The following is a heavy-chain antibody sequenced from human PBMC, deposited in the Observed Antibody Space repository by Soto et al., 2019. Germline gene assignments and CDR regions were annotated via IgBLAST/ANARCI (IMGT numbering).Heavy chain of an antibody. V-gene: IGHV4-39*01. CDR1: GGSIGSSSYY. CDR3: ARLNREAAAGTIPYNWFDP. J-gene: IGHJ5*02. CDR2: ISYSGST. D-gene: IGHD6-13*01. Sequence: SETLSLTCTVSGGSIGSSSYYWGWIRQPPGKGMERIGSISYSGSTYYNPSLKSRVTISVDTSKNQFSLKLSSVTAADTAVYYCARLNREAAAGTIPYNWFDPWGQGTLVTVSS.